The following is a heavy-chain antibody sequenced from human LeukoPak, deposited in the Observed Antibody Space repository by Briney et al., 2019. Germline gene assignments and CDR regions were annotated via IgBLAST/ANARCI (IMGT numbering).Heavy chain of an antibody. CDR2: IYYSGST. CDR3: ARELESTYYDFWSGYRWFDP. J-gene: IGHJ5*02. Sequence: PSETLSLTCTVSGGSISSSSYYWGWIRQPPGKGLEWIGSIYYSGSTYYNPSLKSRVTISVDTSKNQFSLKLSSVTAADTAVYYCARELESTYYDFWSGYRWFDPWGQGTLVTVSS. V-gene: IGHV4-39*07. CDR1: GGSISSSSYY. D-gene: IGHD3-3*01.